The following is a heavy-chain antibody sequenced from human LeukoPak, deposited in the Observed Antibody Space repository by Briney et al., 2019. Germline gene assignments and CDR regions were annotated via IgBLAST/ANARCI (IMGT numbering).Heavy chain of an antibody. Sequence: ASVKVSCKASGYTFTSYYMHWVRQAPGQGLEWMGIINPSGGSTSYAQKLQGRVTMTTDTSTSTAYMEVRSLRSDDTAVYYCARDGRFGELFDYWGQGTLVTVSS. V-gene: IGHV1-46*01. CDR2: INPSGGST. D-gene: IGHD3-10*01. CDR3: ARDGRFGELFDY. J-gene: IGHJ4*02. CDR1: GYTFTSYY.